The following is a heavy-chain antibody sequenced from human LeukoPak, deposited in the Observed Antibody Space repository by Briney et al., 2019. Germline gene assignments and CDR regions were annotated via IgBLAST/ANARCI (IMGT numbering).Heavy chain of an antibody. V-gene: IGHV3-30-3*01. Sequence: GGSLRLSCAASGFTFSSYAMHWVRQAPGKGLEWVAVISYDGSNKYYADSVKGRFTISRDNSKNTLYLQMNSLRAEDTAVYYCARDRDYDFDYWGQGTLVTVSS. CDR1: GFTFSSYA. CDR2: ISYDGSNK. J-gene: IGHJ4*02. D-gene: IGHD4-17*01. CDR3: ARDRDYDFDY.